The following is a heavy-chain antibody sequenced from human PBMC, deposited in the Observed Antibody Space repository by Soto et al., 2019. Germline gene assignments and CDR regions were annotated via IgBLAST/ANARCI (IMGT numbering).Heavy chain of an antibody. D-gene: IGHD3-10*01. V-gene: IGHV4-39*02. CDR3: ARDKLPLIWFGEAFDI. CDR2: IFYSGTT. CDR1: GGSISSSSYY. Sequence: SETLSLTCTVSGGSISSSSYYWGWIRQPPGKGLEWIGSIFYSGTTYYNPSLKSRVTISVDTSKNQFSLKLSSVTAADTAVYYCARDKLPLIWFGEAFDIWGQGTMVTVSS. J-gene: IGHJ3*02.